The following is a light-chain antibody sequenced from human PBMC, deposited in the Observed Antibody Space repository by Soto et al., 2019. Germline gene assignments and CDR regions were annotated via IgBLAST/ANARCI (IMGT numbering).Light chain of an antibody. Sequence: EIVLTQSPGTLSLSPGERATLSCRASQSVSSRYLAWYQQKAGQAPRLLIYGASCRATGIPDRFSGSGSGTDFPFTVSRVAREDFAVYYCQQYGSSPPITFGVGTKVEIK. V-gene: IGKV3-20*01. CDR3: QQYGSSPPIT. J-gene: IGKJ4*01. CDR2: GAS. CDR1: QSVSSRY.